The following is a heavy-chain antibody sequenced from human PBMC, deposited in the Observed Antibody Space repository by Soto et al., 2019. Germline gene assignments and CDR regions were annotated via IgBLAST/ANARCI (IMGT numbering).Heavy chain of an antibody. D-gene: IGHD5-18*01. CDR2: IYYSGST. V-gene: IGHV4-31*03. Sequence: QVQLQESGPGLVKPSQTLSLTCTVSGGSISSGGYYWSWIRQHPGKGLEWIGYIYYSGSTYYNPSHKSRVTISVDTSKNQFSLKLSSVTAADTAVYYCARVGSGSYGQYWYFDLWGRGTLVTVSS. CDR1: GGSISSGGYY. CDR3: ARVGSGSYGQYWYFDL. J-gene: IGHJ2*01.